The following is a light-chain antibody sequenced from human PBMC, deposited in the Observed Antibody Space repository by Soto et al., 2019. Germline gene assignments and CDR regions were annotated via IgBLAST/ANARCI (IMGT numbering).Light chain of an antibody. CDR2: DAS. Sequence: EFVLTQSPAILSLSPGERAALSCRASQSVSTYLAWYQQRPGQAPRLLIYDASYRATDIPPRFSGSGSGTDFTLTISSLEPEDFAVYYCQQRRSWPPTITFGQGTRLEIK. V-gene: IGKV3-11*01. CDR1: QSVSTY. CDR3: QQRRSWPPTIT. J-gene: IGKJ5*01.